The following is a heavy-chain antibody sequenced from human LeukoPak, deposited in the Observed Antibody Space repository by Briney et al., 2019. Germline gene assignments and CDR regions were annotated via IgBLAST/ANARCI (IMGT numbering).Heavy chain of an antibody. CDR3: ARDGYESFDY. D-gene: IGHD5-12*01. J-gene: IGHJ4*02. CDR1: GFTVSSDY. V-gene: IGHV3-53*01. Sequence: GGSLRVSCAASGFTVSSDYMSCVRQAPGKGLEWVSVIYSGGSTYYADSVKGRFTISRDNAKNTLYLQMNSLRAEDTAVYYCARDGYESFDYWGQGTLVTASS. CDR2: IYSGGST.